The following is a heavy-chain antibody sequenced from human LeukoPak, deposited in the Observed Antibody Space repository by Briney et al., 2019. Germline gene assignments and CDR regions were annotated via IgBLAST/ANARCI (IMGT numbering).Heavy chain of an antibody. CDR2: ISGSGGST. J-gene: IGHJ4*02. Sequence: GGSLRLSCAASGFTFSSYAMSWVRQPPGTGLEWVSAISGSGGSTYYADSVRGRFTISRDNSKNTLYLQMNSLRAEDTAVYYCAKVRITMIVVGANYDYWGQGTLVTVSS. CDR1: GFTFSSYA. D-gene: IGHD3-22*01. CDR3: AKVRITMIVVGANYDY. V-gene: IGHV3-23*01.